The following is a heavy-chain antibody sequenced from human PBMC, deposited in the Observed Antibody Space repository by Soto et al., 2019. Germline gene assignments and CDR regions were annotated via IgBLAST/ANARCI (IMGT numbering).Heavy chain of an antibody. CDR3: ARHEYMSGWIDY. J-gene: IGHJ4*02. D-gene: IGHD6-19*01. V-gene: IGHV4-39*01. CDR2: IYYSGST. Sequence: RTCTVSGGSISSSSYYWGWIRQPPGKGLEWIGSIYYSGSTYYNPSLKSRVTISVDRSKNQFSLKLSSVTAADTAVYYCARHEYMSGWIDYWGQGTLVTVSS. CDR1: GGSISSSSYY.